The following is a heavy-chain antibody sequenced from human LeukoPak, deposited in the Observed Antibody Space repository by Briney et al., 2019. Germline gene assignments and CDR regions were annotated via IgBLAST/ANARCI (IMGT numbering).Heavy chain of an antibody. D-gene: IGHD3-9*01. CDR1: GFTFSSYA. V-gene: IGHV3-23*01. J-gene: IGHJ4*02. CDR2: ISGSGGST. CDR3: AKDVFLRYFDGQGY. Sequence: GGSLRLSCAASGFTFSSYAMSWVRQAPGKGLEWVSAISGSGGSTYYADSVKGRFTISRDNSKNTLYLQMNSLGAEDTAVYYCAKDVFLRYFDGQGYWGQGTLVTVSS.